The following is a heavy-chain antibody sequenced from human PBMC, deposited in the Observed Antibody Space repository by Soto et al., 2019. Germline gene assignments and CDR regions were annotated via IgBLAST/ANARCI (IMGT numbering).Heavy chain of an antibody. CDR1: GGTFSSYT. Sequence: QVQLVQSGAEVKKPGSSVKVSCKASGGTFSSYTISWVRQAPGQGLEWMGRIIPILGIANYAQKFQGRVTITADKSTSTAYMELSSLRSEDTAVYYCARETDIVVVVAPTVGAFDIWGQGTMVTVSS. V-gene: IGHV1-69*08. CDR2: IIPILGIA. CDR3: ARETDIVVVVAPTVGAFDI. D-gene: IGHD2-15*01. J-gene: IGHJ3*02.